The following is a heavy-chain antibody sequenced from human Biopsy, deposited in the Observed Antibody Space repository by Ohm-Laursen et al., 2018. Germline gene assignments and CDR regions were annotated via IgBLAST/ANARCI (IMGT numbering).Heavy chain of an antibody. CDR3: AKDLASGSGYYWYFDF. Sequence: SLSLSCAASGFTFDDYALHWVRQAPGKGLEWVSGISWNSGNIGYADSVKGRFTISRDNAKNSVYLQMNSLRAEDTAFYYCAKDLASGSGYYWYFDFWGRGTLVTVSS. J-gene: IGHJ2*01. CDR1: GFTFDDYA. V-gene: IGHV3-9*01. D-gene: IGHD3-22*01. CDR2: ISWNSGNI.